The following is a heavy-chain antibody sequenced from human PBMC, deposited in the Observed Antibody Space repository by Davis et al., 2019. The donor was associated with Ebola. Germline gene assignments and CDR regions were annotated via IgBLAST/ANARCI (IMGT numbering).Heavy chain of an antibody. CDR2: IYPGDSDT. J-gene: IGHJ3*02. V-gene: IGHV5-51*01. CDR3: ASLRRTITGMDDGFDI. D-gene: IGHD1-20*01. Sequence: GESLKISCKGSEYIFTNYWIGWVRQMPGKGLEWMGIIYPGDSDTRYSPSFQGQIIISADKSISTAYLQWSSLEASDTAMYYCASLRRTITGMDDGFDIWGQGTMVTVSS. CDR1: EYIFTNYW.